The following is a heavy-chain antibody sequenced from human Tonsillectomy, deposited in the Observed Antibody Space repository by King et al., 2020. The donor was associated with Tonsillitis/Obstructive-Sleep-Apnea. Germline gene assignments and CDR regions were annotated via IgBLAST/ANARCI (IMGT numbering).Heavy chain of an antibody. J-gene: IGHJ4*02. Sequence: QLVQSGAEVKKPGASVKVSCKASGYTFTSYYMHWVRQAPGQGLEWMGIINPSDSGTNYAQKFKGRVTLTRDTSTSTVHMKLSSLRSEDTAVYYCAREALAAAGTILDYWGQGTLVTVSS. D-gene: IGHD6-13*01. CDR1: GYTFTSYY. V-gene: IGHV1-46*01. CDR3: AREALAAAGTILDY. CDR2: INPSDSGT.